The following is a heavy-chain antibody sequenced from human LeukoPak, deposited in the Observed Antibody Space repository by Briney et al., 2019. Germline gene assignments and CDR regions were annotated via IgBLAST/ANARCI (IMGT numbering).Heavy chain of an antibody. D-gene: IGHD3-3*01. CDR1: GYSISSGYY. V-gene: IGHV4-61*02. CDR2: IYTSGST. Sequence: SETLSLTCTVSGYSISSGYYWSWIRQPAGKGLEWIGRIYTSGSTNYNPSLKSRVTISVDTSKNQFSLKLSSVTAADTAVYYCARSSLSPDYDFWSGYPPLYFDYWGQGTLVTVSS. J-gene: IGHJ4*02. CDR3: ARSSLSPDYDFWSGYPPLYFDY.